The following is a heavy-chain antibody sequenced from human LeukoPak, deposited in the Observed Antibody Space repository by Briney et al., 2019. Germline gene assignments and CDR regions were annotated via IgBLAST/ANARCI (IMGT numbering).Heavy chain of an antibody. D-gene: IGHD3-3*01. Sequence: ASVKVSCKASGYTFTSYGISWVRQAPGQGLEWMGWISAYNGNTNYAQKLQGRVTMTTDTSTSTAYMELWSLRSDDTAVYYCARGGGQYYDFWSGYPTFDYWGQGTLVTVSS. CDR2: ISAYNGNT. CDR3: ARGGGQYYDFWSGYPTFDY. CDR1: GYTFTSYG. V-gene: IGHV1-18*01. J-gene: IGHJ4*02.